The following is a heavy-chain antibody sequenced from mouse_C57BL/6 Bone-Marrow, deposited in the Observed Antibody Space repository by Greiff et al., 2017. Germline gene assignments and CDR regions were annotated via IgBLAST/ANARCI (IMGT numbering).Heavy chain of an antibody. J-gene: IGHJ2*01. D-gene: IGHD2-3*01. CDR1: GFTFSSYG. Sequence: EVQGVESGGDLVKPGGSLKLSCAASGFTFSSYGMSWVRQTPDKRLEWVATISSGGSYTYYPDSVKGRFTISRDNAKNTLYLQMSSLKSEDTAMYYCARHRRLLFYYFDDWGQGTTLTVSS. CDR3: ARHRRLLFYYFDD. V-gene: IGHV5-6*01. CDR2: ISSGGSYT.